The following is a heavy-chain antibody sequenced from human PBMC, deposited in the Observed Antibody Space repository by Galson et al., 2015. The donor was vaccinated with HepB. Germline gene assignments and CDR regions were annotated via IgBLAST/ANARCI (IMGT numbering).Heavy chain of an antibody. Sequence: SLRLSCAASGFTFSSYGMHWVRQAPGKGLEWVAVISYDGSNKYYADSVKGRFTISRDNSKNTLYLQMNSLRAEDTAVYYCAKVHWGSSWPDYYYYYGMDVWGQGTTVTVSS. CDR1: GFTFSSYG. CDR2: ISYDGSNK. CDR3: AKVHWGSSWPDYYYYYGMDV. J-gene: IGHJ6*02. D-gene: IGHD6-13*01. V-gene: IGHV3-30*18.